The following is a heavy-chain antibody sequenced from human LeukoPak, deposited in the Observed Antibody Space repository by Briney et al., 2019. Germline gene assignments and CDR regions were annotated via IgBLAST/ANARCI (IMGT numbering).Heavy chain of an antibody. J-gene: IGHJ4*02. Sequence: GASVKVSCKASGYTFTSYGISWVRQAPGQGLEWMGWISAYNGNTNYAQKLQGRVTMTTDTSTSTAYMELRGLRSDDTAVYYCARPQPPYCSSTSCYPDYWGQGTLVTASS. CDR1: GYTFTSYG. CDR3: ARPQPPYCSSTSCYPDY. CDR2: ISAYNGNT. V-gene: IGHV1-18*01. D-gene: IGHD2-2*01.